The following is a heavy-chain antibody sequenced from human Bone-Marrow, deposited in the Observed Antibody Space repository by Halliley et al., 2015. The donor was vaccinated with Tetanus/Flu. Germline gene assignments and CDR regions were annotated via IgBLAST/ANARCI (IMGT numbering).Heavy chain of an antibody. Sequence: QLVQSGAVVKKPGESLRISCKGSGYSFPPYWITWVRQKPGKGLEWMGRIDPSDSYTSYSPSLQGHVTISADKSTSTAYLQWSSLQASDTAIYFCARRPLITVAGRFHAFEIWGQGTMVTVSS. V-gene: IGHV5-10-1*01. D-gene: IGHD6-19*01. CDR2: IDPSDSYT. CDR1: GYSFPPYW. J-gene: IGHJ3*02. CDR3: ARRPLITVAGRFHAFEI.